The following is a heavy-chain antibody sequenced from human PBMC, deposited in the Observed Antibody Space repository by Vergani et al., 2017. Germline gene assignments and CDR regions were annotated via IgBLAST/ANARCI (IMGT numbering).Heavy chain of an antibody. CDR3: ARDSLIRYFDWLWPSDAFDI. CDR1: GGSFSGYY. CDR2: INHSGST. D-gene: IGHD3-9*01. J-gene: IGHJ3*02. V-gene: IGHV4-34*01. Sequence: QVQLQQWGAGLLKPSETLSLTCAVSGGSFSGYYWSWIRQPPGKGLEWIGEINHSGSTNYNPSLKSRVTISVDTSKNQFSLKLSSVTAADTAVYYCARDSLIRYFDWLWPSDAFDIWGQGTMVTVSS.